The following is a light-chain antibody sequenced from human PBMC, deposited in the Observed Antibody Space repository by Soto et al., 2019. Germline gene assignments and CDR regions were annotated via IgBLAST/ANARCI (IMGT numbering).Light chain of an antibody. CDR2: DVS. CDR1: SSDVGGYSY. J-gene: IGLJ1*01. CDR3: RSYTSSSSV. Sequence: QSALTQPASVSGSPGQSIAISCTESSSDVGGYSYVSWYQQHPGKAPKLIIYDVSNRPSGVSNRFSGSKSGNTASLTISGLQADDDADYYCRSYTSSSSVFGTGTKLTVL. V-gene: IGLV2-14*01.